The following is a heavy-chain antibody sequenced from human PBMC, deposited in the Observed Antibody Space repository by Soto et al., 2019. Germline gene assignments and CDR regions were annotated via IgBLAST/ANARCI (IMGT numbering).Heavy chain of an antibody. CDR3: ARDFTFFGVAQGVYYYYGMDV. Sequence: ASVKVSCKASGGTFNSYSISWARQSPGQGLEWKGGIIPIFGTANYAQKFQGRDTITADKSTSTAYMELSSLRSEDTAVYYCARDFTFFGVAQGVYYYYGMDVWGQGTTVTVSS. J-gene: IGHJ6*02. CDR2: IIPIFGTA. D-gene: IGHD3-3*01. V-gene: IGHV1-69*06. CDR1: GGTFNSYS.